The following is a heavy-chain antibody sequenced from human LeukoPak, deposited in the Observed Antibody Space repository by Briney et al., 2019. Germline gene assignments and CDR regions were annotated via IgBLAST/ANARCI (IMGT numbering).Heavy chain of an antibody. Sequence: SETLSLTCAVYGGSFSGYYWSWIRQPPGKGLEWIGEINHSGSTNYNPSLKSRVTISVDTSKNQFSLKLSSVTAADTAVYYCARRKISYAFDIWGQGTMVTVST. CDR2: INHSGST. V-gene: IGHV4-34*01. D-gene: IGHD3-10*01. CDR3: ARRKISYAFDI. CDR1: GGSFSGYY. J-gene: IGHJ3*02.